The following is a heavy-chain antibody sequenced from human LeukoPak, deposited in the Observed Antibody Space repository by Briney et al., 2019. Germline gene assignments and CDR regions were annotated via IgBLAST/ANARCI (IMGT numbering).Heavy chain of an antibody. CDR2: IIPIFGTA. CDR3: ARDLDIVGATEGGGLDY. V-gene: IGHV1-69*05. Sequence: SVKVSCKASGGTFSSYAISWVRQAPGQGLEWMGGIIPIFGTANYTQKFQGRVTITTDESTSTAYMELSSLRSEDTAVYYCARDLDIVGATEGGGLDYWGQGTLVTVSS. J-gene: IGHJ4*02. D-gene: IGHD1-26*01. CDR1: GGTFSSYA.